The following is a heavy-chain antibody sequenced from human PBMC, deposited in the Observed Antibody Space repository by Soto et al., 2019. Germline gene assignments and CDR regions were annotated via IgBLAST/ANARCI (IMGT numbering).Heavy chain of an antibody. CDR1: GYTFTSYG. Sequence: QVQLVQSGAEVKKPGASVKVSCKASGYTFTSYGISWVRQAPGQGLEWMGCISAYNGNTNYAHKLQGRVHMTTDTSASTAYMELRSLRSDDTSVYYCRRAIVGAPNYYYCGMDVWGQGTKVTVSS. V-gene: IGHV1-18*01. CDR3: RRAIVGAPNYYYCGMDV. D-gene: IGHD1-26*01. CDR2: ISAYNGNT. J-gene: IGHJ6*02.